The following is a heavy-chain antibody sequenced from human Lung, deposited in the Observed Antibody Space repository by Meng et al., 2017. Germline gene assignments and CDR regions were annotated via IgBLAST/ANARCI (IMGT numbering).Heavy chain of an antibody. CDR3: ARGPTTMAHDFDY. D-gene: IGHD4-11*01. CDR1: GGSFSDYY. J-gene: IGHJ4*02. V-gene: IGHV4-34*01. CDR2: INHSGST. Sequence: QVQLQQWGAGLLKPSETLSLTCVVSGGSFSDYYWSWIRQPPGKGLEWTGEINHSGSTNYNPSLESRATISVDTSQNNLSLKLSSVTAADSAVYYCARGPTTMAHDFDYWGQGTLVTVSS.